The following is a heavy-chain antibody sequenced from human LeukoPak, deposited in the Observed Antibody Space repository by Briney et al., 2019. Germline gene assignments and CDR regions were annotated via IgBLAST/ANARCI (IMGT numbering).Heavy chain of an antibody. CDR2: ISYDGIDK. Sequence: GRSLRLSCAASGFTFSGYPMHWVRQAPGKGVEGVAVISYDGIDKYYADTVKGRFTIPRDNSKNTLYLQMNSLRAEDTAVYYCAKDRLYSGGARAFDIWGQGTMVTVSS. CDR1: GFTFSGYP. D-gene: IGHD6-19*01. J-gene: IGHJ3*02. V-gene: IGHV3-30-3*01. CDR3: AKDRLYSGGARAFDI.